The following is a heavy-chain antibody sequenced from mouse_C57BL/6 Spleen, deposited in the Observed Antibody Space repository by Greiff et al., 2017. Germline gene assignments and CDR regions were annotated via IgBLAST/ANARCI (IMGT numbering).Heavy chain of an antibody. J-gene: IGHJ1*03. CDR1: GYTFTSYW. D-gene: IGHD2-4*01. Sequence: VQLQQPGAELVKPGASVKLSCKASGYTFTSYWMHWVKQRPGQGLEWIGMIHPNSGSTNYNEKFKSKATLTVDKSSSTAYMQLSSLTSEDSAVYYCAREKINYWYFDVWGTGTTVTVSS. CDR3: AREKINYWYFDV. CDR2: IHPNSGST. V-gene: IGHV1-64*01.